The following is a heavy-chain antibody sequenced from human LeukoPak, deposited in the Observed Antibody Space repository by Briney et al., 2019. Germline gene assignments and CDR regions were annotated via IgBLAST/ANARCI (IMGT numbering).Heavy chain of an antibody. CDR3: ATRSIPGVRPGIAAAGTDDAFDI. CDR2: IYTSGST. Sequence: SETLSLTCTVSGGSISSYYWSWIRQPAGKGLEWIGRIYTSGSTNYNPSLKSRVTISVDTSKNQFSLKLSSVTAADAAVYYCATRSIPGVRPGIAAAGTDDAFDIWGQGTMVTVSS. D-gene: IGHD6-13*01. J-gene: IGHJ3*02. V-gene: IGHV4-4*07. CDR1: GGSISSYY.